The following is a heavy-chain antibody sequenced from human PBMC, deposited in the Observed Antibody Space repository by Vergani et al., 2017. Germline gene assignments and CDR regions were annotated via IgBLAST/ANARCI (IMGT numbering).Heavy chain of an antibody. CDR2: IKQDGSEK. D-gene: IGHD2-2*01. CDR3: AKSRGTCSSTSCFYHYAMDV. Sequence: EVQLVESGGGLVQPGGSLRLSCAASGFSFSSYKMGWVRQAPGKGLEWVANIKQDGSEKGYVDSVKGRFTISRDNSRNTLDLQMNSLKPEDTAVYYCAKSRGTCSSTSCFYHYAMDVWGQGTTVTVSS. V-gene: IGHV3-7*01. CDR1: GFSFSSYK. J-gene: IGHJ6*02.